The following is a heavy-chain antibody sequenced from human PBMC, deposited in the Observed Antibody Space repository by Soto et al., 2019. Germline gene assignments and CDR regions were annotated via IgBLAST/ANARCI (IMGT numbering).Heavy chain of an antibody. Sequence: SETLSLTCTVSGGSISSSSYYWGWIRQPPGKGLEWIGSIYYSVSTYYNPSLKSRVTISVDTSKNQFSLKLSSVTAADTAVYYCARHPLNWNPDYWGQGTLVTVSS. D-gene: IGHD1-20*01. CDR1: GGSISSSSYY. J-gene: IGHJ4*02. CDR3: ARHPLNWNPDY. CDR2: IYYSVST. V-gene: IGHV4-39*01.